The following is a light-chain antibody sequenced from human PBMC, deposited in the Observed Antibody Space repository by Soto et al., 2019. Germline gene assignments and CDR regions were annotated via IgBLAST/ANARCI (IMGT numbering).Light chain of an antibody. CDR2: LGS. J-gene: IGKJ1*01. Sequence: DIVMTQSPLSLPVTPGEPASISCRSSQSLLHSNGYNYLDWYLQKPGQSPQLLIYLGSNRASGVPDRFRGSVSGTDFTLKISRVEAEDVGVYYCMQPLQSWTFGQGTKVEIK. V-gene: IGKV2-28*01. CDR1: QSLLHSNGYNY. CDR3: MQPLQSWT.